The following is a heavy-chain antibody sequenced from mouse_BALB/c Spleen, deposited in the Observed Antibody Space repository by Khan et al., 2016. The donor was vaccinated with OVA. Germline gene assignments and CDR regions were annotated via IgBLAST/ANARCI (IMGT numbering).Heavy chain of an antibody. J-gene: IGHJ1*01. D-gene: IGHD2-1*01. CDR3: ARDGNWYFDV. CDR1: GSSIPSDYA. CDR2: IRNSGNT. Sequence: EVQLQESGPGLVKPSQSLALTCTVSGSSIPSDYAWNWIRQFPGSKLEWMGHIRNSGNTSYNPSLKSRITITRDTSKNQFFLQLNSVTTEDTATYYCARDGNWYFDVWGAGTTGTVSS. V-gene: IGHV3-2*02.